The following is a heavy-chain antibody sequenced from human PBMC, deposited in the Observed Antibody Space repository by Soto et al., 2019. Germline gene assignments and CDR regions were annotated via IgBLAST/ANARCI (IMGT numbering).Heavy chain of an antibody. CDR1: GGTFSSYT. V-gene: IGHV1-69*02. CDR3: AAHSASKAAAASAYYYYYYMDV. J-gene: IGHJ6*03. CDR2: IIPILGIA. D-gene: IGHD6-13*01. Sequence: GASVKVSCKASGGTFSSYTISWVRQAPGQGLEWMGRIIPILGIANYAQKFQGRVTITADKSTSTAYMELSSLRSEDTAVYYCAAHSASKAAAASAYYYYYYMDVWGKGTTVTVSS.